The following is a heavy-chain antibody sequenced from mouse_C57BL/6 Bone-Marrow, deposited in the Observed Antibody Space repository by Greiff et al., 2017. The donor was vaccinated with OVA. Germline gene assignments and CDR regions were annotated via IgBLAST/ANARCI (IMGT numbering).Heavy chain of an antibody. CDR1: GVTGRDVE. Sequence: EVHLVESGGGLVQSGRSLRLSGATYGVTGRDVEREGGGKAPGKGREGRAARRNKENEYKTEYSASVKGRFIVSRDTSQSILYLQMNALRAEDTAIYYCARDAIGVPGWYFDVWGTGTTVTVSS. V-gene: IGHV7-1*01. D-gene: IGHD5-1*01. CDR2: RRNKENEYKT. CDR3: ARDAIGVPGWYFDV. J-gene: IGHJ1*03.